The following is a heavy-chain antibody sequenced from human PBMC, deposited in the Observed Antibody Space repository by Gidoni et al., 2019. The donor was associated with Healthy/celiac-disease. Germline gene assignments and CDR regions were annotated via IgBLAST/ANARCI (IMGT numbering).Heavy chain of an antibody. CDR3: ARQMRWFGELYSWPGYFDY. CDR1: GGSISSSTYY. Sequence: QLQLQESGPGLVKPSETLSVTCTVSGGSISSSTYYWGWIRQPPGEGLEWIGSIYYSGSTYYHPSLKRLVTISVDTSKNQFSLKLSSVTAADTDVYYCARQMRWFGELYSWPGYFDYWGQGTLVTVSS. J-gene: IGHJ4*02. V-gene: IGHV4-39*01. CDR2: IYYSGST. D-gene: IGHD3-10*01.